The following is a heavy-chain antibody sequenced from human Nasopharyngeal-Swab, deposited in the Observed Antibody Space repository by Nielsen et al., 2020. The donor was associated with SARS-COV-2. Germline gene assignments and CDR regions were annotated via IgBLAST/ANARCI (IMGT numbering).Heavy chain of an antibody. J-gene: IGHJ4*02. V-gene: IGHV3-33*01. CDR3: ARDRAPYCGGDCYSLNY. D-gene: IGHD2-21*02. Sequence: GESLKISCAASGFTFSSYGMHWVRQAPGKGLEWVAVIWYDGSNKNYADSVKGRFTISRDNSKNTLYLQMNSLRAEDTAVYYCARDRAPYCGGDCYSLNYWGQGTLVTVSS. CDR1: GFTFSSYG. CDR2: IWYDGSNK.